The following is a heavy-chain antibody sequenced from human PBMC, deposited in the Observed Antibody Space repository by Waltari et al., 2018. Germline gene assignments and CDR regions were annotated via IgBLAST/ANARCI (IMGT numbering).Heavy chain of an antibody. Sequence: QVQLQQWGAGLSKPSETLSLTCAVYGGSFSGYYWSWIRQPPGKGLEWIGEINHSGSTNYNPSLKSRVTISVGRSKNQFSLKLSSVTAADTAVYYCARGDRGFDYWGQGTLVTVSS. V-gene: IGHV4-34*01. CDR2: INHSGST. J-gene: IGHJ4*02. CDR1: GGSFSGYY. CDR3: ARGDRGFDY.